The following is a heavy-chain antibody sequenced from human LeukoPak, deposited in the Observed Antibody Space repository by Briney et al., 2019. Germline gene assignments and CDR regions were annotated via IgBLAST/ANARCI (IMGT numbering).Heavy chain of an antibody. CDR1: GGSIGSSNW. V-gene: IGHV4-4*02. CDR2: IYHSGTT. D-gene: IGHD4-17*01. J-gene: IGHJ4*02. Sequence: SGTLSLTCAVSGGSIGSSNWWSWARQPPGKGLEWIGEIYHSGTTNYNPSLKSRVTMSVDKSKNQFSLKLSSVTAADTAIYYCATYFYGDYASYYFDFWGQGTLVTVSS. CDR3: ATYFYGDYASYYFDF.